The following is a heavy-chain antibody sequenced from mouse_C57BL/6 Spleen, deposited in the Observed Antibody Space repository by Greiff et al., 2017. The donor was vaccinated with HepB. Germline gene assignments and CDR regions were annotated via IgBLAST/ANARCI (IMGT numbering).Heavy chain of an antibody. Sequence: EVKVVESGGGLVKPGGSLKLSCAASGFTFSDYGMHWVRQAPEKGLEWVAYISSGSSTIYYADTVKGRFTISRGNANHTLFLPMTSLRSEDTAMSYCARPGGYYAMDYWGQGTSVTVSS. V-gene: IGHV5-17*01. CDR1: GFTFSDYG. CDR3: ARPGGYYAMDY. CDR2: ISSGSSTI. J-gene: IGHJ4*01.